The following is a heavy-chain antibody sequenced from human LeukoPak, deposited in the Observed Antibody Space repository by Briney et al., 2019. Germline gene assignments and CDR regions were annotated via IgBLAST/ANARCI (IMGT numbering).Heavy chain of an antibody. CDR3: ARDTRGYYRLGD. CDR2: ISSSGSTI. CDR1: GFTFSSYE. D-gene: IGHD3-22*01. Sequence: GGPLRLSCAASGFTFSSYEMNWVRQAPGKGLEWVSHISSSGSTIYYADSVKGRFTISRDNAKNSLYLQMNSLRAEDTAVYYCARDTRGYYRLGDWGQGTLVTVSS. J-gene: IGHJ4*02. V-gene: IGHV3-48*03.